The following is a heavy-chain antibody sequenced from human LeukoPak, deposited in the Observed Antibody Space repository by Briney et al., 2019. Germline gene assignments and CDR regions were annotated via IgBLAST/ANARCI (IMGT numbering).Heavy chain of an antibody. D-gene: IGHD6-13*01. Sequence: SETLSLTCTVSGGSITSYYWNWIRQPAGKGLEWIGRIYTSGSTNYNPSLKSRVTMSVYTSKNQFSLKLSSVTAADTAVHYCARNSRLYSSSFDYWGQGTLVTVSS. V-gene: IGHV4-4*07. J-gene: IGHJ4*02. CDR3: ARNSRLYSSSFDY. CDR1: GGSITSYY. CDR2: IYTSGST.